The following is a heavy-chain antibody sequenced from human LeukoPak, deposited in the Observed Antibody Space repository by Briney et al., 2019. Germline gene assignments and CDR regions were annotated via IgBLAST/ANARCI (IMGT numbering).Heavy chain of an antibody. Sequence: PSQTLSLTCTVSGGSISSGDYYWSWIRQPPGKGLEWIGYIYYSGSTYYNPSLKSRVTISVDTSKNQFALKLSSATAADTAVYSCARVFHYYGSGSYFNWSDPWGPGTPFTASP. V-gene: IGHV4-30-4*01. J-gene: IGHJ5*02. CDR1: GGSISSGDYY. CDR2: IYYSGST. CDR3: ARVFHYYGSGSYFNWSDP. D-gene: IGHD3-10*01.